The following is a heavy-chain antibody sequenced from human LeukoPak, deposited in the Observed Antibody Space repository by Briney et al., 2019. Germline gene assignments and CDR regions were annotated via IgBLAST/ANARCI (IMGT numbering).Heavy chain of an antibody. V-gene: IGHV3-48*01. Sequence: GGSLRLSCAASGFTFSSYSMNWVRQAPGKGLEWVSYISSSSSTIYYADSVKGRFTISRDNAKNSLYLQMNSLRAEDTAVYYCGRTARGRFAPGGQGPRVPVS. CDR3: GRTARGRFAP. CDR2: ISSSSSTI. CDR1: GFTFSSYS. D-gene: IGHD6-25*01. J-gene: IGHJ5*02.